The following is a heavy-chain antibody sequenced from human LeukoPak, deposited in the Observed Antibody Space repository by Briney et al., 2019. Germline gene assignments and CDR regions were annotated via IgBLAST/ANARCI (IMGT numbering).Heavy chain of an antibody. CDR2: ISYDGSNK. Sequence: TGGSLRLSCAASGFTLSRYAMHWVRQAPGKGLEWVAVISYDGSNKYYADSVKGRFTISRDNSKNTLYLQMNSLRAEDTAVYYCARDRTTKTGYKSYFDYWGQGTLVTVSS. J-gene: IGHJ4*02. V-gene: IGHV3-30-3*01. CDR3: ARDRTTKTGYKSYFDY. CDR1: GFTLSRYA. D-gene: IGHD3-9*01.